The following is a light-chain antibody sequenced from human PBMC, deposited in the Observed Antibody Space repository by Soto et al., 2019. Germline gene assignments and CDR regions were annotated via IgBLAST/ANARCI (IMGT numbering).Light chain of an antibody. J-gene: IGLJ2*01. V-gene: IGLV2-23*01. CDR2: EGS. Sequence: QAVVTQPASVSGSPGQSITISCTGTSSDVGSYNVVSWYQQHPGKAPKLMIYEGSKRPSGVSNRFSGSKSGNTASLTISGLQAEDEADYYCCSYAGSSMVFGGGTKLTVL. CDR1: SSDVGSYNV. CDR3: CSYAGSSMV.